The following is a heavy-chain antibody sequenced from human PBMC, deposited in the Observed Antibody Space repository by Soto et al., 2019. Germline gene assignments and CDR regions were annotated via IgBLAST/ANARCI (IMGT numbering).Heavy chain of an antibody. CDR2: INSDVSST. D-gene: IGHD5-12*01. V-gene: IGHV3-74*01. CDR1: GFTFSSYW. Sequence: GGSLRLSCAASGFTFSSYWMHWVRQAPGKGLVWVSRINSDVSSTSYADSVKGRFTISRDNAKNTLYLQMNSLRAEDTAVYYCVRTANIVATFAFDIWGQGTMDTGSS. CDR3: VRTANIVATFAFDI. J-gene: IGHJ3*02.